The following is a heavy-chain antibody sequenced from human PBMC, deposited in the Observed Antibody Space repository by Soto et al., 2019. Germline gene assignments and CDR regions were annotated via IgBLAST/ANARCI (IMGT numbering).Heavy chain of an antibody. D-gene: IGHD3-3*01. CDR1: GGSISSYY. CDR2: IYTSGST. Sequence: PSETLSLTCTVSGGSISSYYWSWIRQPAGKGLEWIGRIYTSGSTNYNPSLKSRVTMSVDTSKNQFSLKLSSVTAADTAVYYCAREGVDFWSGYYYGMDVWGQVTTVTVSS. V-gene: IGHV4-4*07. J-gene: IGHJ6*02. CDR3: AREGVDFWSGYYYGMDV.